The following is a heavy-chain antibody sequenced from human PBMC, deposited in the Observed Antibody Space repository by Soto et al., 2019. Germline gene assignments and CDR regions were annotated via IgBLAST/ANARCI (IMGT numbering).Heavy chain of an antibody. CDR2: ISDDSSYI. CDR1: GFMISAYT. D-gene: IGHD3-16*01. Sequence: VGSLRLSCAASGFMISAYTMNWVRQAPGKGLEWLSSISDDSSYIDYADSLRGRFTVSRDNARNSLYLQIDSLGVEDTAVYYCATPYYFNHWGPGTLVTVSS. CDR3: ATPYYFNH. V-gene: IGHV3-21*06. J-gene: IGHJ1*01.